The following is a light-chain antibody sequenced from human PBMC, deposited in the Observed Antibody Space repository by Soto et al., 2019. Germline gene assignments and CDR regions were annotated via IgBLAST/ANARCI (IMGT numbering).Light chain of an antibody. CDR2: XXX. CDR3: NSYTSNNTYV. Sequence: QSVLTQPASVSGSPGQAITISCSGTSSDFGAFNYVSWYQQHPGKSPKLMIXXXXXXXXGVSNRFSGSKSGNTASLTISGLRAEDEADYYCNSYTSNNTYVFGTGTKVTVL. V-gene: IGLV2-14*03. CDR1: SSDFGAFNY. J-gene: IGLJ1*01.